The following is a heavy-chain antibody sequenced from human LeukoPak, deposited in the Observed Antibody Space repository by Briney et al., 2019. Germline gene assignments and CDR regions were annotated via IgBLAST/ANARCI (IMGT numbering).Heavy chain of an antibody. CDR1: GFTFSSYA. J-gene: IGHJ4*02. CDR2: ISGSGGST. Sequence: PGGSLRLSCAASGFTFSSYAMSWVRQAPGKGLEWVSAISGSGGSTYYADSVKGRFTISRDNSKNTLYLRMNSLRAEDTAVYYCAKDSVPAAMHTYSFDYWGQGTLVTVSS. D-gene: IGHD2-2*01. CDR3: AKDSVPAAMHTYSFDY. V-gene: IGHV3-23*01.